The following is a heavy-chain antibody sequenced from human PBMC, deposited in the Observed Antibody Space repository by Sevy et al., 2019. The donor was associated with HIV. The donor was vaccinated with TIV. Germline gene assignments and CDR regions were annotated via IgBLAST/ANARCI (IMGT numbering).Heavy chain of an antibody. CDR1: GGSTSLYY. CDR2: IYFTGST. CDR3: ARAPLISLDILGATSVFDS. V-gene: IGHV4-59*13. D-gene: IGHD1-26*01. Sequence: SETLSLTCTVSGGSTSLYYWSWIRQPPGKGLEWIGYIYFTGSTDYNPSLKSRVTISLDTSKNQFSLKLTSVTAADPAVDYCARAPLISLDILGATSVFDSWGQGTPVTVSS. J-gene: IGHJ4*02.